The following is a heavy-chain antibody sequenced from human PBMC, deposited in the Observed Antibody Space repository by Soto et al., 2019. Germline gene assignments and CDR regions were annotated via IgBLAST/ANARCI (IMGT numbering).Heavy chain of an antibody. V-gene: IGHV1-46*01. CDR1: GYTFTHYY. D-gene: IGHD6-13*01. J-gene: IGHJ4*02. Sequence: QVQLVQSGAEVKKPGASVKLSCRTSGYTFTHYYIHWVRQAPGQGLEWLAIINPASGSTNYAQDFQGRVTLTMDTSTTTVYMEWSGLRAEDTAIFYCARDLAAGDYWGQGTLVTVSS. CDR2: INPASGST. CDR3: ARDLAAGDY.